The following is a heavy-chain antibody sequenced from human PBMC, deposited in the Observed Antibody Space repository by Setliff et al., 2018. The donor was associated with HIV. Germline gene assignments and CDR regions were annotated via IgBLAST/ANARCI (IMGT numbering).Heavy chain of an antibody. CDR3: ARDRTEFVDGGYYPYYFDS. V-gene: IGHV4-34*01. J-gene: IGHJ4*02. CDR1: GGSLTGYF. Sequence: SETLSLTCAVYGGSLTGYFWTWIRQSPGKGLEWIGEINHSGSTNYNPSLKSRITISVDTSKKQFSLNLNSVTAADTAVYYCARDRTEFVDGGYYPYYFDSWGQGTLVTVSS. CDR2: INHSGST. D-gene: IGHD3-22*01.